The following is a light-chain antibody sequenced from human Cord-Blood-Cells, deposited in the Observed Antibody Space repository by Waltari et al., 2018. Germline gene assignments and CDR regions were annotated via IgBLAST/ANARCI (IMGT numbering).Light chain of an antibody. CDR2: LGS. J-gene: IGKJ3*01. V-gene: IGKV2-28*01. CDR3: MQALQTPLT. CDR1: QSLLHSNGYNY. Sequence: DIVMTQSPLSLPVTPGEPASISCRSTQSLLHSNGYNYLDLYLQKPGQSPQLLIYLGSNRASGVPDRFSGSGSGTDFTLKISRVEAEDVGVYYCMQALQTPLTFGSGTKVDIK.